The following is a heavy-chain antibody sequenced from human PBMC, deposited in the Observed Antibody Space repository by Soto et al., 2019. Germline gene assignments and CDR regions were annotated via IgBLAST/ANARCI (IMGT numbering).Heavy chain of an antibody. CDR3: ARRSSGWYFDY. CDR2: ISGSGDST. J-gene: IGHJ4*02. D-gene: IGHD6-19*01. CDR1: GFTFSSYA. Sequence: EVQLLESGGGLVQPGGSLRLSCAASGFTFSSYAMSWVRQAPGKGLEWVSAISGSGDSTYYADSVKGRFTISRDNSKNPLYLQMNSLRAEDTAVYYCARRSSGWYFDYWGQGTLVTVSS. V-gene: IGHV3-23*01.